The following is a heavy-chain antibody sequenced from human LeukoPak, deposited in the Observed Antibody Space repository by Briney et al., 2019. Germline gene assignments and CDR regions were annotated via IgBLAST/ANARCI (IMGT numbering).Heavy chain of an antibody. CDR3: ARGFRGAARPFDY. Sequence: SETLSLTCTVSGGSISSSSYYWGWIRQPPGKELEWIGSIYYSGSTYYNPSLKSRVTISADTSKNQFSLKLSSVTAADTAVYYCARGFRGAARPFDYWGQGTLVTVSS. CDR1: GGSISSSSYY. V-gene: IGHV4-39*01. J-gene: IGHJ4*02. D-gene: IGHD6-6*01. CDR2: IYYSGST.